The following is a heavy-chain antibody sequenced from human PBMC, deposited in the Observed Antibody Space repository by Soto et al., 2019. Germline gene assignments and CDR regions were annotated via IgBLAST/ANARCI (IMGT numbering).Heavy chain of an antibody. CDR1: GGSISSSSYY. Sequence: SETLSLTCTVSGGSISSSSYYWGWICQPPGKGLEWIGSIYYSGSTYYNPSLKSRVTISVDTSKNQFSLKLSSVTAADTAVYYCARPSTGVTDFWSGYYGGWFDPWGQGTLVTVSS. D-gene: IGHD3-3*01. J-gene: IGHJ5*02. V-gene: IGHV4-39*01. CDR3: ARPSTGVTDFWSGYYGGWFDP. CDR2: IYYSGST.